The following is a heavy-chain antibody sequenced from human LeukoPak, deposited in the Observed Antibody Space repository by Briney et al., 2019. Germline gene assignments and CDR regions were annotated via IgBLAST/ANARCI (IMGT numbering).Heavy chain of an antibody. CDR1: GFTFSDYG. Sequence: GGSLRLSCAASGFTFSDYGMHWVRQAPGKGLEWVAVTSHDGRNNLYAESGKGRFTISRDNSKNTLYLQMNSLRAEDTAVYYCAKDLDQWELLRPLDYWGQGTLVTASS. V-gene: IGHV3-30*18. CDR2: TSHDGRNN. CDR3: AKDLDQWELLRPLDY. J-gene: IGHJ4*02. D-gene: IGHD1-26*01.